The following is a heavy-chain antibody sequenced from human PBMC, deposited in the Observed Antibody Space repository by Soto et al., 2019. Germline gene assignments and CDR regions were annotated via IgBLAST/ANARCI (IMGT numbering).Heavy chain of an antibody. CDR2: IPGSADST. Sequence: PGGSLRLSCAASGFIFSSLAMSWVRQAPGKGLEWVSAIPGSADSTYYANSVKGRFTVSRDNARNSLFLQMNSLRDEDTAVYYCARDHYGDSTFDYWGLGTLVTVSS. CDR3: ARDHYGDSTFDY. V-gene: IGHV3-23*01. CDR1: GFIFSSLA. D-gene: IGHD4-17*01. J-gene: IGHJ4*02.